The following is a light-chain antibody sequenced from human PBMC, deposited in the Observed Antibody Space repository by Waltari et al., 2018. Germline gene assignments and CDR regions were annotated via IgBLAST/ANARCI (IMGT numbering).Light chain of an antibody. Sequence: DIVMTQTPLSLPVTHGEPASISCRSSQSLLHSNGNTYLHWYLQKPGQSPRLLIYKVTNRESGVPDRFSGSGSGTDFTLKISRVEPEDVGFYYCLQSSKDPWTFGQGTKVEIK. J-gene: IGKJ1*01. CDR1: QSLLHSNGNTY. CDR3: LQSSKDPWT. CDR2: KVT. V-gene: IGKV2D-29*02.